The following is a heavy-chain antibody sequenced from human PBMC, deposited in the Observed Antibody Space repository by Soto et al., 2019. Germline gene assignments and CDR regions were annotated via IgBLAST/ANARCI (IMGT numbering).Heavy chain of an antibody. CDR3: ARVRDPHLDHYGSDV. V-gene: IGHV1-2*02. Sequence: ASVKVSCKASGYTFTGYYMHWVRQAPVQVLEWMGWINPNSGGTNYAQKFQGRVTITADKSTTTVYLELSSLRSEDTAVYFCARVRDPHLDHYGSDVWGQGNTVTVSS. J-gene: IGHJ6*02. CDR2: INPNSGGT. CDR1: GYTFTGYY.